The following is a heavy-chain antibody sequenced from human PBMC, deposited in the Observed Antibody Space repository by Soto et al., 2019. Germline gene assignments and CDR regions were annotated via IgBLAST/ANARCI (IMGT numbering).Heavy chain of an antibody. Sequence: GASVKVSCKASGYTFTIYYMHWVRQAPGQGLEWMGIINPSGGSTSYAQMFQGRVTMTRDTSTSTVYMELSSLRSEDTAIYYCARPARGYCSSTSCYYYGMDVWGQGTTVTVSS. J-gene: IGHJ6*02. CDR1: GYTFTIYY. CDR3: ARPARGYCSSTSCYYYGMDV. V-gene: IGHV1-46*01. D-gene: IGHD2-2*01. CDR2: INPSGGST.